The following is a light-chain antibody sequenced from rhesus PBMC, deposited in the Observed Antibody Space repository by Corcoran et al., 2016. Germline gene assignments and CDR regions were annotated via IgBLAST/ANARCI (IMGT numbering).Light chain of an antibody. CDR3: LQVSNWPRT. CDR1: QRVGSS. Sequence: EIVMTQSPATLSLSPGERATLSCRASQRVGSSLAWYQQKPGQAPRLLLYGASSRATGIPERVSGSGSGKDCTLNISSLEPADVAVYYCLQVSNWPRTFGPGTKVDIK. CDR2: GAS. V-gene: IGKV3-24*04. J-gene: IGKJ1*01.